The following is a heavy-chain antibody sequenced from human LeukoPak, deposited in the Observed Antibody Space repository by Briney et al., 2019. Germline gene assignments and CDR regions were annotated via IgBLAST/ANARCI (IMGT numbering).Heavy chain of an antibody. J-gene: IGHJ3*02. Sequence: PGGSLRLSCAASGFTFSSYGMHWVRQAPGKGLEWVAVISYDGSNKYYADSVKGRFTISRDNSKNTLYLQMNSLRAEDTAVYYCASGSFTHDAGWAFDIWGQGTMVTVSS. CDR2: ISYDGSNK. CDR1: GFTFSSYG. V-gene: IGHV3-30*03. D-gene: IGHD2-15*01. CDR3: ASGSFTHDAGWAFDI.